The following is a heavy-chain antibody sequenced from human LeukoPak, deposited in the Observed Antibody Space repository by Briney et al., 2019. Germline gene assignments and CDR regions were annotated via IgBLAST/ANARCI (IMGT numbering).Heavy chain of an antibody. CDR2: IKQDGSEK. D-gene: IGHD3-22*01. CDR3: ARRRSRGYKDDAFDI. Sequence: GGSLRLSCAASGFTLSSYAMSWVRQAPGKGLEWVANIKQDGSEKYYVDSVKGRFTISRDNAKNSLYLQMNSLRAEDTAVYYCARRRSRGYKDDAFDIWGQGTIVTVSS. J-gene: IGHJ3*02. CDR1: GFTLSSYA. V-gene: IGHV3-7*01.